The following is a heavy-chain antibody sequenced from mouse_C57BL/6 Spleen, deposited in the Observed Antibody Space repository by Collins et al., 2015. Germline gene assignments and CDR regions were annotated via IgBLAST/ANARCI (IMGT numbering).Heavy chain of an antibody. Sequence: VQLQESGPGLVKPSQSLSLTCSVTGYSITSGYYWNWIRQFPGNKLEWMGYISYDGSNNYNPSLKNRISITRDTSKNQFFLKLNSVTTEDTATYYCARVYYGSRAPFDYWGQGTTLTVSS. J-gene: IGHJ2*01. CDR3: ARVYYGSRAPFDY. V-gene: IGHV3-6*01. CDR1: GYSITSGYY. D-gene: IGHD1-1*01. CDR2: ISYDGSN.